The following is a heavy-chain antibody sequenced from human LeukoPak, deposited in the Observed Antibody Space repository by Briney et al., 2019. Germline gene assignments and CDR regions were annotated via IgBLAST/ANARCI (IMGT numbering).Heavy chain of an antibody. CDR3: AKDLRWLAFDL. CDR2: ITGSGTT. D-gene: IGHD6-19*01. V-gene: IGHV3-53*01. Sequence: GGSLRLSCAASGFTFSDYYMSWIRQAPGKGLEWVSGITGSGTTYYADSVKGRFSISRDNSKSTLFLQMNSLRAEDTAMYYCAKDLRWLAFDLWGQGTMVTVSS. CDR1: GFTFSDYY. J-gene: IGHJ3*01.